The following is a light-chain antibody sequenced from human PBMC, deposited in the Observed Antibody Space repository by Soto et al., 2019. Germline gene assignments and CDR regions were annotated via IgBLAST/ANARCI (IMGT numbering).Light chain of an antibody. CDR3: QESSSNSRLT. J-gene: IGKJ3*01. Sequence: DIQMTQSPSSLSASVGDRVTITCRASQSISSYLNWYQQKPGKAPKLLIYAASSLQSGVASRFSGSGSGTDFTLTISSLQPQDFATYYCQESSSNSRLTFGPGTKVDIK. V-gene: IGKV1-39*01. CDR1: QSISSY. CDR2: AAS.